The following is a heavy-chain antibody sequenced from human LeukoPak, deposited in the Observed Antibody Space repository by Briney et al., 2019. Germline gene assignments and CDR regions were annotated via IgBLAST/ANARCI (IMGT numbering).Heavy chain of an antibody. CDR1: GYTFTSYY. Sequence: GASVKVSCKASGYTFTSYYMHWVRQAPGQGLEWMGRIIPIFGTANYAQKFQGRVTITTDESTSTAYMELSSLRSEDTAVYYCARDPFTLPAMVYAFDIWGQGTMVTVSS. D-gene: IGHD5-18*01. CDR3: ARDPFTLPAMVYAFDI. J-gene: IGHJ3*02. CDR2: IIPIFGTA. V-gene: IGHV1-69*05.